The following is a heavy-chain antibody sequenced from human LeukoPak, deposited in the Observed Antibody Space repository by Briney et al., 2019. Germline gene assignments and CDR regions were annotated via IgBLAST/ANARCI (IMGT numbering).Heavy chain of an antibody. CDR3: ARDSCLGYLLIDY. D-gene: IGHD3-16*01. J-gene: IGHJ4*02. V-gene: IGHV4-34*01. Sequence: SETLSLTCAVYGGSFSGYYWSWLRQPPGKGLEWIGEINHSGSTNYNPSLKSRVTISGDTAKHELSLKLNSVTAADTAVYFCARDSCLGYLLIDYWGQGTLVAVSS. CDR1: GGSFSGYY. CDR2: INHSGST.